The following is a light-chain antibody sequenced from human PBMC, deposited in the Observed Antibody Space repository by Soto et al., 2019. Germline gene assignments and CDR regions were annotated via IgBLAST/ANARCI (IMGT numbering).Light chain of an antibody. CDR2: DAS. V-gene: IGKV3-11*01. CDR3: QQDYNLPFT. J-gene: IGKJ5*01. CDR1: QSVSSY. Sequence: EIVLTQSPAPLSLSPGERATLSCKASQSVSSYLAWYQQNHGQAPRLLIYDASNRATGIPARFSGSGSGTDCNLTISSLEPEDFAVYYCQQDYNLPFTLGQGTRLEIK.